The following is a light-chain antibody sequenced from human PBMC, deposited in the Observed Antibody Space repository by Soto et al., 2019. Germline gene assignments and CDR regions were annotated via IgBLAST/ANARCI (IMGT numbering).Light chain of an antibody. Sequence: EIQMTQSPATLSASVGERVTITCRASESISSWLAWYQQKPGQAPKLLIYYASSLESGIPSRFSGSGSGTEFSLTISSLQPDDFAIYSCQQYTAWPLTFGGGTKVEIK. J-gene: IGKJ4*01. CDR3: QQYTAWPLT. V-gene: IGKV1-5*01. CDR2: YAS. CDR1: ESISSW.